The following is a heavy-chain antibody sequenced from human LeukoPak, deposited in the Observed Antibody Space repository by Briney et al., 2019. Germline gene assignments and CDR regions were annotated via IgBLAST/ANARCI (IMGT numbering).Heavy chain of an antibody. D-gene: IGHD4-11*01. Sequence: PSETLSLTCAVSGYSIRSGDYWGWIRQSPGKGLEWIGSIYHSGSTHYNPSLKSRVTISVDTSKDQFSLMLSSVTAADTAVYYCARNRSLTTTPGFDHWGQGTLVTVSS. J-gene: IGHJ4*02. CDR2: IYHSGST. V-gene: IGHV4-38-2*01. CDR1: GYSIRSGDY. CDR3: ARNRSLTTTPGFDH.